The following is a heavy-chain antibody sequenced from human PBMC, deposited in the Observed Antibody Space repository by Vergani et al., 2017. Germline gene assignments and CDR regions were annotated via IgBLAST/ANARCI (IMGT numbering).Heavy chain of an antibody. CDR3: AGDRGGGYRCYIPGEGGWFDA. CDR2: IIPCFGTA. Sequence: QVQLVQSGAEVKKPGSSVKVSCKASGGHLSSYANSWVRQAPGQGLEWMGGIIPCFGTANYALKFQGRVTITADESTSTAYLELSSLRSEDTAVYYCAGDRGGGYRCYIPGEGGWFDAWGQGTLVTVSS. V-gene: IGHV1-69*01. J-gene: IGHJ5*02. D-gene: IGHD5-12*01. CDR1: GGHLSSYA.